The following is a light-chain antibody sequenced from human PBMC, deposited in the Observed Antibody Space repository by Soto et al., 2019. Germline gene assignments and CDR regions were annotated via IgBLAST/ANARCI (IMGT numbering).Light chain of an antibody. CDR3: QQRSNWPLT. CDR1: QSVSSY. V-gene: IGKV3-11*01. Sequence: EIVLTQSPATLSLSPGERATLSCRASQSVSSYLAWYQQKPGQAPRLLIYDASNRATGIPARFSGSGSGTDLTLTISSLEPEDFAVSYCQQRSNWPLTFGGGTKVEIK. CDR2: DAS. J-gene: IGKJ4*01.